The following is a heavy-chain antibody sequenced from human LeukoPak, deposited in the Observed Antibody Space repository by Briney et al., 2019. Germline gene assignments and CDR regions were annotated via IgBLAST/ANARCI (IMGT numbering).Heavy chain of an antibody. J-gene: IGHJ4*02. CDR1: GGSISSYY. CDR2: IYYSGST. Sequence: SETLSLTCTVSGGSISSYYWSWIRQPPGKRLEWIGYIYYSGSTNYNPSLKSRVTISVDTSKNQFSLRLSSVTAADTAVYYCARDRTTTIAYFDYWGQGTLVTVSS. V-gene: IGHV4-59*12. D-gene: IGHD5-12*01. CDR3: ARDRTTTIAYFDY.